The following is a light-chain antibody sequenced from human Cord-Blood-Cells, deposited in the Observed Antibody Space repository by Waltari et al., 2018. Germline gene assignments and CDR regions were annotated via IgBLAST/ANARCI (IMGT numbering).Light chain of an antibody. Sequence: QSALTQPPSASGSPGQSVTISCTGPSSDVGGYNYVSWYQQHPGKAPKLMIYEVSKRPSGVPDRFSRSKSGNTASLTVSGLQAEDEADYYCSSYAGSNNVVFGGGTKLTVL. CDR3: SSYAGSNNVV. CDR2: EVS. J-gene: IGLJ2*01. V-gene: IGLV2-8*01. CDR1: SSDVGGYNY.